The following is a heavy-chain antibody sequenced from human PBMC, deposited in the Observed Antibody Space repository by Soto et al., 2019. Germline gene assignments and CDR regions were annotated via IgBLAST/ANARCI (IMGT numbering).Heavy chain of an antibody. CDR2: ISGSGGST. CDR3: AKEQDSGYDLQAAHDY. Sequence: GGSLRLSCAASGFTFSSYAMSWVRQAPGKGLEWVSAISGSGGSTYYADSVKGRFTISRDNSKNRLYLQMNSLRAEDTAVYYCAKEQDSGYDLQAAHDYWGQGTLVTVSS. V-gene: IGHV3-23*01. D-gene: IGHD5-12*01. CDR1: GFTFSSYA. J-gene: IGHJ4*02.